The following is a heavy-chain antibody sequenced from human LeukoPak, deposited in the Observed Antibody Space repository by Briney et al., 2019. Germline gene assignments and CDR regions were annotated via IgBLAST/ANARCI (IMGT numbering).Heavy chain of an antibody. CDR2: INWNGGST. Sequence: SGGSLRLSCAASGFTFDDYGMSWVRQAPGKGLEWVSGINWNGGSTGYADSVKGRSTISRDNAKNSLYRQMNSLRAEDTALYYCASISGPDYYGSGSYLRDYWGQGTLVTVSS. J-gene: IGHJ4*02. D-gene: IGHD3-10*01. CDR1: GFTFDDYG. CDR3: ASISGPDYYGSGSYLRDY. V-gene: IGHV3-20*04.